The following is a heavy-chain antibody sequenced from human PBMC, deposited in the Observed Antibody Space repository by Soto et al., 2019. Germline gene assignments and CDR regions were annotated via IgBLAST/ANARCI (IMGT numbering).Heavy chain of an antibody. CDR1: GYSFTSYW. Sequence: PGESLKICCKGSGYSFTSYWISWVRQMPGKGLEWMGRIDPSDSYTNYSPSFQGHVTISADKSISTAYLQWSSLKASDTAMYYCARRPYDSSGHSAFDIWGQGTMVTVSS. V-gene: IGHV5-10-1*01. D-gene: IGHD3-22*01. CDR3: ARRPYDSSGHSAFDI. J-gene: IGHJ3*02. CDR2: IDPSDSYT.